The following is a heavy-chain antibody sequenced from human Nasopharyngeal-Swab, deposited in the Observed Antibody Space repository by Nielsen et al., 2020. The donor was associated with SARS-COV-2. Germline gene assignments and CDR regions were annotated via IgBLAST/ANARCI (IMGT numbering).Heavy chain of an antibody. CDR3: ARDQYSYGAYQIDY. J-gene: IGHJ4*02. CDR1: GFTFSSYS. V-gene: IGHV3-48*01. CDR2: ISSSSSTI. D-gene: IGHD5-18*01. Sequence: GESLKISCAASGFTFSSYSMNWVRQAPGKGLEWVSYISSSSSTIYYADSVKGRFTISRDNAKNSLYLQMNRLRAEDTAVYYCARDQYSYGAYQIDYWGQGTLVTVSS.